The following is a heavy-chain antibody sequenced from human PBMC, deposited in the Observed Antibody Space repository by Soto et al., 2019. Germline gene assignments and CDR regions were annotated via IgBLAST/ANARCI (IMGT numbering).Heavy chain of an antibody. CDR1: GFTFDDYA. CDR3: AKDGGSGSYGGYFDY. CDR2: ISWDGGST. J-gene: IGHJ4*02. D-gene: IGHD1-26*01. Sequence: EVQLVESGGVVVQPGGSLRLSCAASGFTFDDYAMHWVRQAPGKGLEWVSLISWDGGSTYYADSVKGRFTISRDNSKNSLYLQMNSLRAEDTALYYCAKDGGSGSYGGYFDYWGQGTLVTVSS. V-gene: IGHV3-43D*04.